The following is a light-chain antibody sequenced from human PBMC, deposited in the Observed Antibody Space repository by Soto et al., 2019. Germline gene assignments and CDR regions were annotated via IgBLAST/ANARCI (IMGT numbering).Light chain of an antibody. Sequence: QSVLTQPPSVSGTPGQRVTISCSGSRSNIGGNAVTWYQQVPGTAPKLLIYANDQRPSGISDRFSGSKSSTSASLAISGLQSEDEADYYCQTWGTGIHVFGTGTKVTVL. CDR1: RSNIGGNA. CDR2: AND. J-gene: IGLJ1*01. V-gene: IGLV1-44*01. CDR3: QTWGTGIHV.